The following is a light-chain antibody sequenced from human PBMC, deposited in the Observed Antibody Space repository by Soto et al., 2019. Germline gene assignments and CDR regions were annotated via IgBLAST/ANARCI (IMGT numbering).Light chain of an antibody. Sequence: EIVLTQSPGTLSLSPGERATLSCRASQSVSSNYLVWYQQKPGQAPRLLIYGASRRATGIPDRFSGSGSGTDFTLTISRLAPEDFAVYYCQHYGSSLFTFGQGTKLEIK. CDR2: GAS. V-gene: IGKV3-20*01. CDR1: QSVSSNY. CDR3: QHYGSSLFT. J-gene: IGKJ2*01.